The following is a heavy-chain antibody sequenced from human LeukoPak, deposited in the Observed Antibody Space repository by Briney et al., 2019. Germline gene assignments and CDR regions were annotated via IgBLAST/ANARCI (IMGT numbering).Heavy chain of an antibody. CDR1: GGTFSSYA. CDR3: ARDLGVLAAAANS. Sequence: ASVKVSCKASGGTFSSYAISWVRQAPGQGLKWMGRIIPIFGTANYAQKFQGRVTITADKSTSTAYMELSSLRSEDTAVYYCARDLGVLAAAANSWGQGTLVTVSS. J-gene: IGHJ5*02. D-gene: IGHD6-13*01. CDR2: IIPIFGTA. V-gene: IGHV1-69*06.